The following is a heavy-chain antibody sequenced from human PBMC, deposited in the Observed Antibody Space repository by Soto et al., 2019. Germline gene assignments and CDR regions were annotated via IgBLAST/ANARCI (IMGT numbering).Heavy chain of an antibody. CDR2: IYYSGST. CDR3: ARGVDYGDYVQYGMDV. Sequence: SETLSLTCTVSGGSISSSSYYWGWIRQPPGKGLEWIGSIYYSGSTYYDPSLKCRVTISVDTSKNQFSLKLSSVSAADTAVYYCARGVDYGDYVQYGMDVWRQRTTVTVS. CDR1: GGSISSSSYY. V-gene: IGHV4-39*01. J-gene: IGHJ6*02. D-gene: IGHD4-17*01.